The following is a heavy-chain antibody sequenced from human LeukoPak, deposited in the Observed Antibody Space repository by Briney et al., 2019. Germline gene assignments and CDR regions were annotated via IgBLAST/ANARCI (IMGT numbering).Heavy chain of an antibody. D-gene: IGHD3-22*01. V-gene: IGHV3-33*01. Sequence: GRSLRLSCAASGFTLRGYAMHWVRQAPGKGLEWVAVIRYDGSKTDYSDSVKGRFTVSRDNSKNTLYLQMNSLRAEDTAVYYCASTYYFDSSGLDAFDIWGQGTMVTVSA. CDR2: IRYDGSKT. CDR1: GFTLRGYA. CDR3: ASTYYFDSSGLDAFDI. J-gene: IGHJ3*02.